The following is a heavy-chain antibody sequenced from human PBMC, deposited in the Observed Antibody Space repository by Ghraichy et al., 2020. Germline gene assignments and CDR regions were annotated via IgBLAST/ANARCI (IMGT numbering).Heavy chain of an antibody. Sequence: GGSLRLSCAASGFTFTSYAMSWVRQAPGKGLEWVSAVRGGGDGAYYADSVKGRFTISRDNSMNTLYLQMNNLGAEDTAVYYCAKDRYTRGNDVYALDYWGQGTVDTVAS. CDR2: VRGGGDGA. D-gene: IGHD2/OR15-2a*01. J-gene: IGHJ4*02. CDR1: GFTFTSYA. CDR3: AKDRYTRGNDVYALDY. V-gene: IGHV3-23*01.